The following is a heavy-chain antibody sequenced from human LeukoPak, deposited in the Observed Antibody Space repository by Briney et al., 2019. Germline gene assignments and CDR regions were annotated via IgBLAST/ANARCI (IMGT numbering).Heavy chain of an antibody. CDR1: GGSISSYY. CDR2: IYYSGST. J-gene: IGHJ6*03. CDR3: ARVLKGYYDSSGYMDV. Sequence: PSETLSLTCTVSGGSISSYYWSWIRKPPGKGLEWIGYIYYSGSTNYNPSLKSRVTISVDTSKNQFSLKLSSVAAADTAVYYCARVLKGYYDSSGYMDVWGKGTTVTISS. V-gene: IGHV4-59*01. D-gene: IGHD3-22*01.